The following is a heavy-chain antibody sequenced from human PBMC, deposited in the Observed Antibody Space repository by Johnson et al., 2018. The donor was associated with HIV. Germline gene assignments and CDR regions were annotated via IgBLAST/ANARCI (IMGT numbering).Heavy chain of an antibody. CDR1: GFTFSSNY. V-gene: IGHV3-30-3*02. CDR3: AKRFFGSSDAFDI. Sequence: QVQLVESGGGVVQPGGSLRLSCAASGFTFSSNYMSWVRQAPGKGLEWVALILYDGNNKFYADSVEGRFTISRDNSKNTLYMQMNSLRAEDTAVYYCAKRFFGSSDAFDIWGQGPMVTVSS. J-gene: IGHJ3*02. CDR2: ILYDGNNK. D-gene: IGHD1-26*01.